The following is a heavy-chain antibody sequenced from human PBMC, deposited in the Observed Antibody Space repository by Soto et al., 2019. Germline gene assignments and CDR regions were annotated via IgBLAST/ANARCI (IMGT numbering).Heavy chain of an antibody. CDR2: IIPIFGTA. Sequence: QVQLVQSGAEVKKPGSSVKVSCKASGGTFSSYAISWVRQAPGQGLEWMGGIIPIFGTANYAQKFQGRVTITADESTRTAYMELSILRSEDTAVYYFERRNETEYTGYDLAWLDPWGQVTLVTVAS. CDR1: GGTFSSYA. CDR3: ERRNETEYTGYDLAWLDP. V-gene: IGHV1-69*01. J-gene: IGHJ5*02. D-gene: IGHD5-12*01.